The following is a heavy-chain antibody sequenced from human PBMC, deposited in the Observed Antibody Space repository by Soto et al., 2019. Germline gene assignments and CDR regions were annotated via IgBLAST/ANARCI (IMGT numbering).Heavy chain of an antibody. CDR3: AHGYSVWGSYRYSASFDY. D-gene: IGHD3-16*02. Sequence: QITLKESGPTLVKPTQTLTLTCTFSGFSLSTSGVGVGWIRQPPGKALEWLALIYWDDDKRYSPSLKSRLTITKDTSNNQVVLSMTNMGPVDTATYYCAHGYSVWGSYRYSASFDYWGQGTLVTVSS. J-gene: IGHJ4*02. CDR2: IYWDDDK. V-gene: IGHV2-5*02. CDR1: GFSLSTSGVG.